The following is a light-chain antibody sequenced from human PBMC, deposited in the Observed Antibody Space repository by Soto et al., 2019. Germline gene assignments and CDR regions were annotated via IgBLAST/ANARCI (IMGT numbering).Light chain of an antibody. Sequence: QSALTQPASVSGSPGQSITISCTGTSGDVGAYNFVSWYQQHPGKAPKLMIYDVSNRPSGVSNRFSGSKSGNTASLTISDLQAEDEADYYCRSYTSTDTLDVFGTGTKVTVL. J-gene: IGLJ1*01. CDR2: DVS. V-gene: IGLV2-14*03. CDR3: RSYTSTDTLDV. CDR1: SGDVGAYNF.